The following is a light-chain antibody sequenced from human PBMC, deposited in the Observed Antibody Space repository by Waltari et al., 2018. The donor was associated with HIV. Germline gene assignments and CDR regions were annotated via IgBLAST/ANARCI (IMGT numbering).Light chain of an antibody. J-gene: IGLJ2*01. CDR1: SGDVGSYNL. CDR3: SSYAGSHTLI. CDR2: EVS. Sequence: QSALTQPASVSGSPGQSITISCTGSSGDVGSYNLVSWYQLLPGTVPKTLIYEVSKRPSGVSNRFSGSKSDTTASLTISGLRADDEADYYCSSYAGSHTLIFGGGTKLTVL. V-gene: IGLV2-23*02.